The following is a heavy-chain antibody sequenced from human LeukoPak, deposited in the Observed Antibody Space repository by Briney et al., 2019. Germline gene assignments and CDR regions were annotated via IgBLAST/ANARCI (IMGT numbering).Heavy chain of an antibody. CDR2: INHSGST. CDR3: ASSIAVAGLIDY. V-gene: IGHV4-34*01. CDR1: GGSFSGYY. J-gene: IGHJ4*02. D-gene: IGHD6-19*01. Sequence: SETLSLTCAVYGGSFSGYYWSWIRQPPGKGLEWIGEINHSGSTNYNPSLKSRVTISVDTSKNQFSLKLSSVTAADTAVYYRASSIAVAGLIDYWGQGTLVTVSS.